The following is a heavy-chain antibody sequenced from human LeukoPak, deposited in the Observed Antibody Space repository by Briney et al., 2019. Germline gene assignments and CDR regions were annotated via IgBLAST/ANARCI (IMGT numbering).Heavy chain of an antibody. J-gene: IGHJ3*02. CDR1: GFTFDDYA. D-gene: IGHD3-10*01. V-gene: IGHV3-9*01. CDR3: AKDKGYGSGSSDAFDI. CDR2: ISWNSGST. Sequence: PGRSLRLSCAASGFTFDDYAMHWVRQAPGKGLEWVSGISWNSGSTGYADSVKGRFTISRDNAKNSLYLQMNSLRAEDTALYYCAKDKGYGSGSSDAFDIWGQGTMVTVSS.